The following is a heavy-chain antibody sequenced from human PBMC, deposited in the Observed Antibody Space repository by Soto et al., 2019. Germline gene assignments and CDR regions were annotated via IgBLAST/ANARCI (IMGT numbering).Heavy chain of an antibody. J-gene: IGHJ4*02. V-gene: IGHV1-69*08. CDR2: IIPIDGKA. D-gene: IGHD2-15*01. CDR1: GGTFSSYT. CDR3: ATDGRKSEDCIGGSCNSDY. Sequence: SVKVSCKASGGTFSSYTISWVRQAPGQGLEWMGRIIPIDGKAIYAQKFQGRVTMTADKSTDTAYMELSSLRSEDTAVYYCATDGRKSEDCIGGSCNSDYWGQGTLVTVSS.